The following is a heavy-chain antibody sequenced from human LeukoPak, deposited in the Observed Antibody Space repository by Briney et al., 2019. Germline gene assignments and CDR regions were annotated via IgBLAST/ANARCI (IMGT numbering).Heavy chain of an antibody. CDR1: GFTFSSSV. CDR2: ISSSSNYI. J-gene: IGHJ4*02. V-gene: IGHV3-21*01. Sequence: GGSLRLSCAASGFTFSSSVMNWVRQAPGKGLEWVSSISSSSNYIYYADSVKGRFTISRDNAKNSLYLQMNSLRAEDTAVYYCARDRHHRFGELFPWGQGTRVTVSS. CDR3: ARDRHHRFGELFP. D-gene: IGHD3-10*01.